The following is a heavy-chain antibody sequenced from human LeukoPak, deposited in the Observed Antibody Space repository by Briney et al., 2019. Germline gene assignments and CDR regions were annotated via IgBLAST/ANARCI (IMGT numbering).Heavy chain of an antibody. J-gene: IGHJ5*02. CDR3: ARRPGNWFDP. V-gene: IGHV5-10-1*01. CDR2: IDPSDSYT. CDR1: GYSFTTYW. Sequence: GESLKISCKGSGYSFTTYWISWVRQMPGTGLEWMGKIDPSDSYTNYSPVFQGHVTISAAKSISTAYLQWSSLKASDSAMYYCARRPGNWFDPWGQGTLVTVSS.